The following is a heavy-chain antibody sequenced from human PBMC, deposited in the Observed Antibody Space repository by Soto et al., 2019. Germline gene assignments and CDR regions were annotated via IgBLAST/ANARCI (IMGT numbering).Heavy chain of an antibody. CDR3: ARGRNWHYDGYYYYYGMDV. CDR2: IYYSGST. Sequence: SETLSLTCTVSGGSISSYYWSWIRQPPGKGLEWIGYIYYSGSTNYNPSLKSRVTISVDTSKNQFSLKLSSVTAADTVVYYCARGRNWHYDGYYYYYGMDVWGQGTTVTVSS. D-gene: IGHD1-7*01. V-gene: IGHV4-59*01. CDR1: GGSISSYY. J-gene: IGHJ6*02.